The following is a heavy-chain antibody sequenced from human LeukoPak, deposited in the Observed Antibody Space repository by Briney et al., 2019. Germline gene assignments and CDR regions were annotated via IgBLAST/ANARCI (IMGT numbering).Heavy chain of an antibody. V-gene: IGHV4-59*01. CDR3: ARGDWLFDY. CDR1: GGSISSYY. Sequence: SETLSLTCTVSGGSISSYYWSWIRQPPGKGLEWIGYIYYSGSTNYNPSLKSRVTISVDTSKNQFSLKLSSVTAADTAVYYCARGDWLFDYWGQGTLVTLSS. CDR2: IYYSGST. D-gene: IGHD3-9*01. J-gene: IGHJ4*02.